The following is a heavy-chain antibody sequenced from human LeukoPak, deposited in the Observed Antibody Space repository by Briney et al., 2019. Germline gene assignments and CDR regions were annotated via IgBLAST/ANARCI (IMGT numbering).Heavy chain of an antibody. CDR2: ISSSSSYI. J-gene: IGHJ4*02. D-gene: IGHD6-19*01. CDR1: GFTFSSYS. V-gene: IGHV3-21*01. CDR3: AKDLEQWLYFFDY. Sequence: PGGSLRLSCAASGFTFSSYSMNWVRQAPGKGLEWVSSISSSSSYIYYADSVKGRFTISRDNAKNSLYLQMNSLRAEDTAVYYCAKDLEQWLYFFDYWGQGTLVTVSS.